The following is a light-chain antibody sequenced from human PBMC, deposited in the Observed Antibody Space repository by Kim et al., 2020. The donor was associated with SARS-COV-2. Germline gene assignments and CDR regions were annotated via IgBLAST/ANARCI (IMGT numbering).Light chain of an antibody. V-gene: IGLV3-21*04. CDR3: QVWDSSSDHPGI. CDR1: NIGSKS. Sequence: SYELTQPPSVSVAPGKTARITCGGNNIGSKSLHWYQQKPGQAPVLVIYYDSDRPSGIPERFSGSNSGNTATLTISRVEVGDEADYYCQVWDSSSDHPGIFGGGTQLTVL. J-gene: IGLJ2*01. CDR2: YDS.